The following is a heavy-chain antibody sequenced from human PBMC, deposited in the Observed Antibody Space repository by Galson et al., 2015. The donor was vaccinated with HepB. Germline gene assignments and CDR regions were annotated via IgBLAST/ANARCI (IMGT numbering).Heavy chain of an antibody. J-gene: IGHJ4*02. CDR3: AAQGYGSGSYFDY. D-gene: IGHD3-10*01. CDR2: IYYSGST. Sequence: ETLSLTCTVSGGSISSYYWSWIRQPPGKGLEWIGYIYYSGSTNYNPSLKSRVTISVDTSKNQFSLKLSSVTAADTAVYYCAAQGYGSGSYFDYWGQGTLVTVSS. CDR1: GGSISSYY. V-gene: IGHV4-59*01.